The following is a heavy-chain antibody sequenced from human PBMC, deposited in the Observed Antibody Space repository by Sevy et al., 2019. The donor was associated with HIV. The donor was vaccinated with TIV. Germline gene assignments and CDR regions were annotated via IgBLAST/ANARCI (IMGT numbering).Heavy chain of an antibody. CDR3: VRGSTGTFGH. D-gene: IGHD3-9*01. CDR2: INSDGKIK. V-gene: IGHV3-74*01. Sequence: GGSLRLSCAASGFTLSIYWMHWVRQVPGKGLVWVSHINSDGKIKRYADSVEGRFTISRDNDEKTVYLQMNSLRADDTAVYYCVRGSTGTFGHWGQGTLVTVSS. CDR1: GFTLSIYW. J-gene: IGHJ4*02.